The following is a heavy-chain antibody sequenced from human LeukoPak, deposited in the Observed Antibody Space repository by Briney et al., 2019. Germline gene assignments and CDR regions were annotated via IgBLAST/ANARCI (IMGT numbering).Heavy chain of an antibody. D-gene: IGHD6-19*01. CDR3: ARERMSSSGWYLDY. CDR1: GDSITSYY. J-gene: IGHJ4*02. V-gene: IGHV4-59*12. Sequence: SETLSPTCDVSGDSITSYYWSWIRQPPGKGLEWIGYVYYSGSTNYNPSLKSRVTISLDTSKNQFSLRLRSVTAADTAVFYCARERMSSSGWYLDYWGQGTLVIVST. CDR2: VYYSGST.